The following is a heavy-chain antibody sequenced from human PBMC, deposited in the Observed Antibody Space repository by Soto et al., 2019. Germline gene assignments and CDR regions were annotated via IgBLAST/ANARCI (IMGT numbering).Heavy chain of an antibody. V-gene: IGHV4-59*01. D-gene: IGHD2-15*01. Sequence: PSETLSLTCTVSGGSISSYYWSWIRQPPGKGLEWIGYIYYNGSTNYNPSLKSRVTISVDTSKNQFSLKLSSVTAADTAVYYCAGAEIYCSGGSCYPLFDYWGQGTLVTVSS. CDR3: AGAEIYCSGGSCYPLFDY. CDR2: IYYNGST. J-gene: IGHJ4*02. CDR1: GGSISSYY.